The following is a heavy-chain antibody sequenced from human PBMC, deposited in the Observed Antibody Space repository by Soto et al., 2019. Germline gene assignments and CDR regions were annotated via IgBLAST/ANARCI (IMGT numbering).Heavy chain of an antibody. D-gene: IGHD6-6*01. Sequence: GESLKISCKGSGYSFTSYWIGWVRQMPGKGLEWMGIIYAGDSDTRYSPSFQGQVTIPADKSINTAYLQWSSLKASDTAMYYCARLSAGLAARTHYYYYGMDVWGQGTTVTVSS. CDR2: IYAGDSDT. J-gene: IGHJ6*02. CDR1: GYSFTSYW. CDR3: ARLSAGLAARTHYYYYGMDV. V-gene: IGHV5-51*01.